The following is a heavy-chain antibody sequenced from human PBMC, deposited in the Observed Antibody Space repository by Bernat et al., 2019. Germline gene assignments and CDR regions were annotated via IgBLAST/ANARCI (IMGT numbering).Heavy chain of an antibody. Sequence: EVHLVESGGGLVQPGGSLRLSCTASGFTFSNYWMHWVRQVPGKGLVWVLGMSTDGSNTRYSDSVKGRFTISRDNAKNTLYLQMDGLRVDDTAVYYCARGRGIVMVTSTHPRRGPNDYWGQGILVTVSS. CDR2: MSTDGSNT. J-gene: IGHJ4*02. V-gene: IGHV3-74*01. CDR1: GFTFSNYW. CDR3: ARGRGIVMVTSTHPRRGPNDY. D-gene: IGHD2-15*01.